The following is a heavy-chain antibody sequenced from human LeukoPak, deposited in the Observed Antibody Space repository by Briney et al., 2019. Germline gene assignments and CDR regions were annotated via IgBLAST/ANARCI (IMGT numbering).Heavy chain of an antibody. V-gene: IGHV3-48*03. CDR2: ISSSGSTI. CDR1: GFTFSSYE. Sequence: GGSLRLSCAASGFTFSSYEMNWVRQAPGEGLEWGSYISSSGSTIYYADSVKGRFTISRDNAKHSLYLQMNSLRPEDTAVYYCARDQNYYDSSGYPAFDYWGQGTLVTVSS. CDR3: ARDQNYYDSSGYPAFDY. J-gene: IGHJ4*02. D-gene: IGHD3-22*01.